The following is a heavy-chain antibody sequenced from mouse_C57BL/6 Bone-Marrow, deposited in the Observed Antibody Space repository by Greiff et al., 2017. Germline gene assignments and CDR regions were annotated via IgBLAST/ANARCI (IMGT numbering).Heavy chain of an antibody. CDR3: ALYYGSSFYWYFDV. V-gene: IGHV1-81*01. J-gene: IGHJ1*03. CDR2: IYPRSGNT. CDR1: GYTFTSYG. D-gene: IGHD1-1*01. Sequence: VQLQESGAELARPGASVTLSCKASGYTFTSYGISWVKQRTGQGLEWIGEIYPRSGNTYYNEKFKGKATLTADQSSSTAYMELRSLTSEDSAVYFCALYYGSSFYWYFDVWGTGTTVTVSS.